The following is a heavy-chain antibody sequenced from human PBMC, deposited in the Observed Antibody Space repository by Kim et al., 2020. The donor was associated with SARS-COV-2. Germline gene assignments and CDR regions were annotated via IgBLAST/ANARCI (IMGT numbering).Heavy chain of an antibody. CDR3: ARDSVGGSCYSFDY. CDR1: GGSISSSSYY. V-gene: IGHV4-39*07. D-gene: IGHD2-15*01. Sequence: SETLSLTCTVSGGSISSSSYYWGWIRQPPGKGLEWIGSIYYSGSTYYNPSLKSRVTISVDTSKNQFSLKLSSVTAADTAVYYCARDSVGGSCYSFDYWG. CDR2: IYYSGST. J-gene: IGHJ4*01.